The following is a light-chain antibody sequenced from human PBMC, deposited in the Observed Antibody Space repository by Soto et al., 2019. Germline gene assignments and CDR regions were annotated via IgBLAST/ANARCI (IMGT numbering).Light chain of an antibody. CDR2: GAS. CDR3: QQYGSSPLT. V-gene: IGKV3-20*01. CDR1: QSVSRSY. J-gene: IGKJ4*01. Sequence: EIVLTQSPGTLSSSPGERATLSCRASQSVSRSYLAWYQQKPGQAPRLLIYGASIRATGIPDRFSGSGSGADFTLTISRLEPKDFAVYYCQQYGSSPLTFGGGTKVEIK.